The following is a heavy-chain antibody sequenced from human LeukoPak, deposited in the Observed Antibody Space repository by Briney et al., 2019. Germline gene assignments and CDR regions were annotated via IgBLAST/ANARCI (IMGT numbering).Heavy chain of an antibody. CDR1: GFTFSSYW. V-gene: IGHV3-74*01. Sequence: GGSLRLSCAASGFTFSSYWMHWFRQAPGKGLVWVARINSDGSSTNYADSVKGRFTTSRDNAKSTLYLQMNSLRAEDTAVYYCARLTPPFDYWGQGTLVTVSS. D-gene: IGHD3-16*01. J-gene: IGHJ4*02. CDR2: INSDGSST. CDR3: ARLTPPFDY.